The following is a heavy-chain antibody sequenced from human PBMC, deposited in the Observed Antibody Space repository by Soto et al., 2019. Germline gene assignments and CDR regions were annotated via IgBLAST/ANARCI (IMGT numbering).Heavy chain of an antibody. Sequence: PGGSLRLSCAASGFTFGNFVMRWVRQTPGKGLEWVSYISPGSRYPAYADSVKGRFTISRDNAKRSLYLQMMSLTAEDTAIYYCVRGGGGGLFDPWGQGTMVTVSS. D-gene: IGHD2-15*01. CDR2: ISPGSRYP. CDR1: GFTFGNFV. V-gene: IGHV3-11*06. J-gene: IGHJ5*02. CDR3: VRGGGGGLFDP.